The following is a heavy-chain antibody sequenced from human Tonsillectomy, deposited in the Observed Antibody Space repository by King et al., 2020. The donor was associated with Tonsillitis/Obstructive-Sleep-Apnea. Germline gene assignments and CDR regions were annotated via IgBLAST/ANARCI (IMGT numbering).Heavy chain of an antibody. CDR1: GFTFRSYG. CDR3: ARDSTYCSSTSCYLYYYYYMDA. J-gene: IGHJ6*03. CDR2: IWYDGSNK. D-gene: IGHD2-2*01. Sequence: VQLVESGGGVVQPGRSLRLSCAASGFTFRSYGMHWVRQAPGKGLEWVAVIWYDGSNKYYADSVKGRFTISRDNAKNTLYRQMNSLRAEDTAVYYCARDSTYCSSTSCYLYYYYYMDAWGKGTTGTVS. V-gene: IGHV3-33*01.